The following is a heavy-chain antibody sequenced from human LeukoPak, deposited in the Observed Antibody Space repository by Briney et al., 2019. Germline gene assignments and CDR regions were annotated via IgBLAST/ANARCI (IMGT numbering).Heavy chain of an antibody. D-gene: IGHD5-24*01. V-gene: IGHV3-48*01. Sequence: GGSLRLSCAASGFTFSSYSVNWVRQAPGKGLEWVSYISSSSSPIYYADSVKGRFTISRDNSKNTLYLQMNSPRAEDTAVYYCAKEGEMATVFDYWGQGTLVTVSS. CDR1: GFTFSSYS. CDR2: ISSSSSPI. J-gene: IGHJ4*02. CDR3: AKEGEMATVFDY.